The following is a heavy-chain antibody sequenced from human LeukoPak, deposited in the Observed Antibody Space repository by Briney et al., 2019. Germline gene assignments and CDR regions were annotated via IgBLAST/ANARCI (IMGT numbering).Heavy chain of an antibody. CDR1: GESFSGYY. Sequence: SETLSLTCAVYGESFSGYYWSWIRQPPGKGLGWIGEINHSGSTNYNPSLKSRVTISVDTSKNQFSLKLSSVTAADTAVYYSARYRIDSSGWYFDYWGQGTLVTVSS. J-gene: IGHJ4*02. CDR3: ARYRIDSSGWYFDY. V-gene: IGHV4-34*01. D-gene: IGHD6-19*01. CDR2: INHSGST.